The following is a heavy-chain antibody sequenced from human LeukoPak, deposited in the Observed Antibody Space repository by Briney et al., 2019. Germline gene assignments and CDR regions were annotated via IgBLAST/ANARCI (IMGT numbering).Heavy chain of an antibody. D-gene: IGHD2-21*01. CDR1: GYTFTGYY. J-gene: IGHJ4*02. V-gene: IGHV1-2*02. CDR2: INPNSGGT. CDR3: AKDYIEGTYWAPIDY. Sequence: ASVKVSCKASGYTFTGYYMHWVRQAPGQGLEWMGWINPNSGGTNYAQKFQGRVTMTTDTSTSTAYMELRSLRSDDTAVYYCAKDYIEGTYWAPIDYWGQGTLVSVSS.